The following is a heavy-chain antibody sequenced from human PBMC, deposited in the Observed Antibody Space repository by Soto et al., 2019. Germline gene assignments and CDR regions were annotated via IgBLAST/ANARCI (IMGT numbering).Heavy chain of an antibody. CDR1: GVSISNDDFY. CDR3: ARATTVTSSFFYYGLDV. D-gene: IGHD4-17*01. CDR2: IYYNGNT. Sequence: SETLSLTCTVSGVSISNDDFYWSWIRQPPGKGLEWIGHIYYNGNTYYNPSLKSRLTMSLDTSQNQFSLHLSSVIAADSASYFCARATTVTSSFFYYGLDVWGQGTTVTVSS. J-gene: IGHJ6*02. V-gene: IGHV4-30-4*08.